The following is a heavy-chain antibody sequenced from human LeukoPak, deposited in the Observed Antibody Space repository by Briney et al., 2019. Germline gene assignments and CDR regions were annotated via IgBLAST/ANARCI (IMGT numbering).Heavy chain of an antibody. CDR3: ARAGMGGVDGSGSYLYAFDT. D-gene: IGHD3-10*01. CDR2: INAGNGNT. J-gene: IGHJ3*02. V-gene: IGHV1-3*03. CDR1: GYTFTSYA. Sequence: ASVKVSCKASGYTFTSYAMHWVRQAPGQRLEWMGWINAGNGNTKYSQEFQGRVTITRDTSASTAYMELSSLRSEDMAVYYCARAGMGGVDGSGSYLYAFDTWGQGTVVTVSS.